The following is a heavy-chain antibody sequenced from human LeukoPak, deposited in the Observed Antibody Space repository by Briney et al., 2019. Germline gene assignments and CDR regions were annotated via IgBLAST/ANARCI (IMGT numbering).Heavy chain of an antibody. J-gene: IGHJ6*03. V-gene: IGHV3-7*01. Sequence: QPGGSLRLSCAASGFTFSSYWMSWVRQAPGKGLELVANIKQDGSEKYYVDSVKGRFTISRDNAKNSLYLQMNSLRAEDTAGYYCARDRPSYTWNYLGYYYYYYMDVWGKGTTVTVSS. CDR2: IKQDGSEK. CDR1: GFTFSSYW. CDR3: ARDRPSYTWNYLGYYYYYYMDV. D-gene: IGHD1-7*01.